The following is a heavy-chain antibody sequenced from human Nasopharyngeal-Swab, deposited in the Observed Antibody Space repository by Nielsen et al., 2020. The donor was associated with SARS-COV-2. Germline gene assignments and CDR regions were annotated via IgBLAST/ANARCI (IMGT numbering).Heavy chain of an antibody. V-gene: IGHV3-48*01. Sequence: GESLKISCAASGFTFSSYSMNWVHQAPGKGLEWVSYISSSSSTIYYADSVKGRFTISRDNAKNSLYLQMNSLRAEDTAVYYCAKDRSSGWAYFDYWGQGTLVTVSS. CDR1: GFTFSSYS. CDR2: ISSSSSTI. J-gene: IGHJ4*02. D-gene: IGHD6-19*01. CDR3: AKDRSSGWAYFDY.